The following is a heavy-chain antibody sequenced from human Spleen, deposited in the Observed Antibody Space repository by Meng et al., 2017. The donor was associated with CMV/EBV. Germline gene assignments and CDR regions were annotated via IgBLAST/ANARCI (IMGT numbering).Heavy chain of an antibody. Sequence: SGPTLVKPGQTLTLTCSFSGFSLSTSGMRVSWIRQPPGKALEWLARIDWDDDKFYSTSLKTRLTISKDTSKNQVVLTMTNMDPVDTATYYCARINTYCFSTSCYTYYFDYWGQGTLVTVSS. CDR3: ARINTYCFSTSCYTYYFDY. D-gene: IGHD2-2*02. V-gene: IGHV2-70D*14. J-gene: IGHJ4*02. CDR1: GFSLSTSGMR. CDR2: IDWDDDK.